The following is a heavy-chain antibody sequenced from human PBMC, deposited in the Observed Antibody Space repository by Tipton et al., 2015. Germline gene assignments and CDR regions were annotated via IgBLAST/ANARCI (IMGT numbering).Heavy chain of an antibody. V-gene: IGHV4-39*07. CDR1: GGSISSSSYY. D-gene: IGHD4-23*01. CDR3: ARARGRHGGLFDS. Sequence: TLSLTCTVSGGSISSSSYYWAWIRQPPGKGLEWIGSLYFSGSTYYNPSLKSRVTISVDTSKTQFSLKMSSVTASDTAVYYCARARGRHGGLFDSWGQGILVTASS. J-gene: IGHJ4*02. CDR2: LYFSGST.